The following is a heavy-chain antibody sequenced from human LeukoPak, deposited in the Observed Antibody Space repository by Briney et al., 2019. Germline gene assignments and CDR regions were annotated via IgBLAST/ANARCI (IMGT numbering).Heavy chain of an antibody. CDR2: INPSGGST. CDR1: GYTFTSYY. CDR3: AREIRVYYYGSGIVYYMDV. V-gene: IGHV1-46*01. D-gene: IGHD3-10*01. J-gene: IGHJ6*03. Sequence: ASVKVSCKASGYTFTSYYMHWVRQAPGQGLEWMGIINPSGGSTSYAQKFQGRVTITADESTSTAYMELSSLRSEDTAVYYCAREIRVYYYGSGIVYYMDVWGKGTTVTIS.